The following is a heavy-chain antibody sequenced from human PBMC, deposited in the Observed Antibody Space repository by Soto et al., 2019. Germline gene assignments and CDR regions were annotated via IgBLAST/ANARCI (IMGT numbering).Heavy chain of an antibody. D-gene: IGHD3-9*01. CDR2: ISRGATTT. CDR3: ATRSTDYYFY. CDR1: GLTFSSFE. Sequence: GSLRLSCAVSGLTFSSFEMDWVRQAAGKGPEWISYISRGATTTYYADSVRGRFTISRDDAENSVFLQTDSLRVEDTAIYFCATRSTDYYFYWGQGTLVTVSS. J-gene: IGHJ4*02. V-gene: IGHV3-48*03.